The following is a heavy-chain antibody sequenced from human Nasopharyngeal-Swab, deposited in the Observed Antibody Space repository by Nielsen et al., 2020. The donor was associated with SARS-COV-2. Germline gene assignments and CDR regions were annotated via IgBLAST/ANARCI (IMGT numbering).Heavy chain of an antibody. CDR3: ARDYYDSSGYYGGFDP. D-gene: IGHD3-22*01. Sequence: WIRQPPGKGLEWIGHIYYSGSTYYNPSLKSRVTISVDTSKNQFSLKLSSVTAADTAVYYCARDYYDSSGYYGGFDPWGQGTLVTVSS. J-gene: IGHJ5*02. CDR2: IYYSGST. V-gene: IGHV4-30-4*01.